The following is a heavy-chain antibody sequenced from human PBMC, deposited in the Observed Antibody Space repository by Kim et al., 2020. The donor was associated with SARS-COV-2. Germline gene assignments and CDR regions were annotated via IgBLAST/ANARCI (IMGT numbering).Heavy chain of an antibody. V-gene: IGHV3-21*01. CDR1: GFTFSSYS. CDR2: ISSSSSSI. CDR3: ASPIIPWELGDY. Sequence: GGSLRLSCAASGFTFSSYSMNWVRQAPGKGLEWVSSISSSSSSIYYADSVKGRFTISRDNAKNSLYLQMNSLRAEDTAVYYCASPIIPWELGDYWGQGTLVTVSS. J-gene: IGHJ4*02. D-gene: IGHD1-26*01.